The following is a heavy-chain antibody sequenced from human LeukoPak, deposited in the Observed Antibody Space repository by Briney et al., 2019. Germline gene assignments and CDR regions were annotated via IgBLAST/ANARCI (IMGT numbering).Heavy chain of an antibody. CDR2: IKSKTDGGTT. CDR3: AKDLRRGSSSLFDY. Sequence: GGSLRLSCAASGFTFSNAWMSWVRQAPGKGLEWVGRIKSKTDGGTTDYAAPVKGRFTISRDDSKNTLYLQMNSLRAEDTAVYYCAKDLRRGSSSLFDYWGQGTLVTVSS. D-gene: IGHD6-6*01. CDR1: GFTFSNAW. V-gene: IGHV3-15*01. J-gene: IGHJ4*02.